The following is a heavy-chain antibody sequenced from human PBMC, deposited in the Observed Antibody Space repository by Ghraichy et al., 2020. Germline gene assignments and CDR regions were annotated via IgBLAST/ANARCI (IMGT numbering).Heavy chain of an antibody. CDR2: ISGSGGST. CDR3: AKDPGVVVAANLED. CDR1: GFTFSSYA. Sequence: LSLTCAASGFTFSSYAMSWVRQAPGKGLEWVSAISGSGGSTYYADSVKGRFTISRDNSKNTLYLQMNSLRAEDTAVYYCAKDPGVVVAANLEDWGQGTLVTVSS. V-gene: IGHV3-23*01. J-gene: IGHJ4*02. D-gene: IGHD2-15*01.